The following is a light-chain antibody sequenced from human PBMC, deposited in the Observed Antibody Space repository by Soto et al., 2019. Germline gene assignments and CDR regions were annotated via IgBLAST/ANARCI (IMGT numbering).Light chain of an antibody. V-gene: IGKV3-15*01. J-gene: IGKJ2*01. CDR1: QSVSDS. Sequence: EIVMTQSPATLSVSPGERGTLSCRASQSVSDSLAWYQHKPGQAPRLLIYGASTRATGIPARFSGSGSGTDFTLTISSLQSDDSAVYYCQQYNNWPLYTFGRGTKVDIK. CDR2: GAS. CDR3: QQYNNWPLYT.